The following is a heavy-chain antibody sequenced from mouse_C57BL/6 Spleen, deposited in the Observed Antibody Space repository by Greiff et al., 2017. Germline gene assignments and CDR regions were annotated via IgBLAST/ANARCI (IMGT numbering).Heavy chain of an antibody. J-gene: IGHJ4*01. CDR3: ARDDYDDYAMDY. Sequence: VKLQQPGAELVKPGASVKMSCKASGYTFTSYWITWVKQRPGQGLEWIGDIYPGSGSTNYNEKFKSKATLTVDTSSSTAYMQLSSLTSEDSAVYYCARDDYDDYAMDYWGQGTSVTVSS. D-gene: IGHD2-4*01. CDR1: GYTFTSYW. V-gene: IGHV1-55*01. CDR2: IYPGSGST.